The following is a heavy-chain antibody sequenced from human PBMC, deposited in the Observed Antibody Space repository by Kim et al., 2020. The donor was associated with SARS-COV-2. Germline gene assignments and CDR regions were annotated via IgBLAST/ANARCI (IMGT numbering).Heavy chain of an antibody. Sequence: SVKVSCKASGGTFSSYAISWVRQAPGQGLEWMGRIIPILGIANYAQKFQGRVTITADKSTSTAYMELSSLRSEDTAVYYCARDPFFSDYDSSGWSYSFDYWGQGTLVTVSS. CDR3: ARDPFFSDYDSSGWSYSFDY. CDR1: GGTFSSYA. CDR2: IIPILGIA. J-gene: IGHJ4*02. V-gene: IGHV1-69*04. D-gene: IGHD6-19*01.